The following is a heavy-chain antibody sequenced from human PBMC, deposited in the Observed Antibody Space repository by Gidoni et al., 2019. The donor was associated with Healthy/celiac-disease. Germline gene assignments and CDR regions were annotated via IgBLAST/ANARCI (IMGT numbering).Heavy chain of an antibody. J-gene: IGHJ4*02. CDR2: IYTSGST. D-gene: IGHD2-21*02. CDR3: AREYCGGDCYPDY. CDR1: GGSIRSGSYY. V-gene: IGHV4-61*02. Sequence: QVQLQASGPGLVKPSQTMSLTCTVSGGSIRSGSYYWSWIRQPAGKGLEWIGRIYTSGSTNHNPSLKSRVTISVDTSKNQFSLKLSSVTAADTAVYYCAREYCGGDCYPDYWGQGTLVTVSS.